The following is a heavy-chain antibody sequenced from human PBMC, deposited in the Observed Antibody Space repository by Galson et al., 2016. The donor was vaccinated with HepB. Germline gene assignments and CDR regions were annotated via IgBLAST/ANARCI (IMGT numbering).Heavy chain of an antibody. D-gene: IGHD3-3*01. CDR2: INTGNGDT. Sequence: SVKVSCKASGYTFTSYGIHWVRQAPGQSLEWMAWINTGNGDTKYSQKFQGRLTITRDSSATTDYLELSSLISEDTAVYYCARDKRITIFGAVIIRNYYHGMDVWGPGTTVTVSS. V-gene: IGHV1-3*04. CDR3: ARDKRITIFGAVIIRNYYHGMDV. J-gene: IGHJ6*02. CDR1: GYTFTSYG.